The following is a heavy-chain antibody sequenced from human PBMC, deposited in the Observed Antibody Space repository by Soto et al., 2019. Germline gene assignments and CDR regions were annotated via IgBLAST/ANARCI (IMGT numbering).Heavy chain of an antibody. J-gene: IGHJ5*01. V-gene: IGHV3-23*01. CDR1: GFTFSSYA. CDR3: AKGLGSGSYAASDS. CDR2: ITGSADRT. Sequence: SLRLSCAASGFTFSSYALSWVRQAPGKGLEWVSAITGSADRTYYADSVRGRFTISRDNSKNTLSLEMNSLRAEDTAVYYCAKGLGSGSYAASDSWGQGTLVTVSS. D-gene: IGHD1-26*01.